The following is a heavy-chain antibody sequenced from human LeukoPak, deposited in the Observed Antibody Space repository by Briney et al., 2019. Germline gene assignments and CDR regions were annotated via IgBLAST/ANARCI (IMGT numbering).Heavy chain of an antibody. Sequence: SVKVSCKASGGTFSSYAISWVREAPGEGLEWMGGIIPIFGTANYAQKFQGRVTITADESPSTAYMELSSLRSEDMALYYCARDTYCSGDSCYSYYFVYGGEGTLATVSS. CDR2: IIPIFGTA. J-gene: IGHJ4*02. V-gene: IGHV1-69*01. CDR3: ARDTYCSGDSCYSYYFVY. D-gene: IGHD2-15*01. CDR1: GGTFSSYA.